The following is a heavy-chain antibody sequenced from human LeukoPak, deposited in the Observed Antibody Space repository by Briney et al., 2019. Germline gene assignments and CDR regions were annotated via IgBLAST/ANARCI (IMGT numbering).Heavy chain of an antibody. Sequence: GGSLRLPCAASGFTFRNHWMHWVRQAPGEGLVWVSRIKSDGTYTSYADSVKGRFTISRDNSKNTLYLQMNSLRAGDTGVYYCARDFDMGITPGDDFDFWGQGTLVTVSS. CDR2: IKSDGTYT. CDR3: ARDFDMGITPGDDFDF. D-gene: IGHD3-9*01. CDR1: GFTFRNHW. V-gene: IGHV3-74*01. J-gene: IGHJ4*02.